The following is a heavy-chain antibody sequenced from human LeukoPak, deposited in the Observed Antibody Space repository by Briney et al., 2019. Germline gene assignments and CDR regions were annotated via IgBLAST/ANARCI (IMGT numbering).Heavy chain of an antibody. CDR2: LDSGGGA. Sequence: GGSLRLSCAASGFTLSSNYMSWVRQAPGKGLEWVSLLDSGGGAFYADSMEGRFTISRDNSKNTLYLQMNSLRAEDTAVYYCATGRIQLWYAYWGHGTLVTVSS. CDR1: GFTLSSNY. CDR3: ATGRIQLWYAY. D-gene: IGHD5-18*01. V-gene: IGHV3-53*01. J-gene: IGHJ4*01.